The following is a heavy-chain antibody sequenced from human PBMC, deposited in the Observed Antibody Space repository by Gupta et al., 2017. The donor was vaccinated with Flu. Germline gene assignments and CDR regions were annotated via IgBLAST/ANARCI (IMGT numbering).Heavy chain of an antibody. CDR3: AKDRGYSSGWSWFDP. V-gene: IGHV3-23*01. Sequence: EVQLLESGGGLVQPGGSLRLSCAASGFTFSSYAMSWVGQAQVKGLEWVSAMRGSGGSTYYAASVKGRFTISRDNSKTTLYLQMNSLRAEDTAVEYCAKDRGYSSGWSWFDPWGQGTLVTVSA. CDR2: MRGSGGST. CDR1: GFTFSSYA. D-gene: IGHD6-19*01. J-gene: IGHJ5*02.